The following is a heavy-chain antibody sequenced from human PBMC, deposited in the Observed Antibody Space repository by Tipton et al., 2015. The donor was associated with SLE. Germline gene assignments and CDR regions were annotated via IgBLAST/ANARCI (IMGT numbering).Heavy chain of an antibody. CDR2: IYYSGST. Sequence: TLSLTCAVSGYSISSSYYWSWIRQPAGKGLEWIGSIYYSGSTYYNPSLKSGVTISVDTSKNQFSLKLSSVTAADTPVYYCARHVRVEPHDAFDIWGQGTMVTVSS. CDR3: ARHVRVEPHDAFDI. D-gene: IGHD3-10*02. V-gene: IGHV4-38-2*01. CDR1: GYSISSSYY. J-gene: IGHJ3*02.